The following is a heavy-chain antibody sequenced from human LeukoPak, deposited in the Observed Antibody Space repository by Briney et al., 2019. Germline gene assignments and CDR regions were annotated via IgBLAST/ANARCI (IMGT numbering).Heavy chain of an antibody. V-gene: IGHV3-53*01. Sequence: GGSLRLSRAASGFTVSSNYMSWVRQAPGKGLKWVSVIYSGGSTYYADSVKGRFTISRDNSKNTLYLQMNSLRAEDTAVYYCARDLSGSYYSWGQGTLVTVSS. J-gene: IGHJ4*02. CDR2: IYSGGST. D-gene: IGHD1-26*01. CDR3: ARDLSGSYYS. CDR1: GFTVSSNY.